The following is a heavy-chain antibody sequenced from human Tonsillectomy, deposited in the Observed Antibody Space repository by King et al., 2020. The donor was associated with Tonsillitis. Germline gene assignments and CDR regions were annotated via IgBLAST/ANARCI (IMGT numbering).Heavy chain of an antibody. Sequence: LQLQESGPGLVKPSETLSLTCTVSGVSIRSSTHYWGWIRQPTGKGLEWIANLYYGGNTYYNPSLKSRVTISVDTSKNQLSLKLTSVTAADTAVYYCGIGVYDCDGSGYSAAWYCALWGRGPLVTVSS. V-gene: IGHV4-39*07. J-gene: IGHJ2*01. D-gene: IGHD3-22*01. CDR2: LYYGGNT. CDR3: GIGVYDCDGSGYSAAWYCAL. CDR1: GVSIRSSTHY.